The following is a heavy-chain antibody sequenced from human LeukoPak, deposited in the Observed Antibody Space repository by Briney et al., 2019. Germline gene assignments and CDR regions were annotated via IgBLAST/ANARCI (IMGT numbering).Heavy chain of an antibody. CDR1: GFTFSSYE. V-gene: IGHV3-48*03. J-gene: IGHJ3*02. D-gene: IGHD3-22*01. CDR2: IRSSGSTI. Sequence: SGGSLRLSCAASGFTFSSYEMNWVRQAPGKGLEWVSYIRSSGSTIYYADSVKGRFTISRDNAKNSVYLQMNSLRVEDTAVYYCARTYYYDGSGRKVGAFDIWGQGTMVTVSS. CDR3: ARTYYYDGSGRKVGAFDI.